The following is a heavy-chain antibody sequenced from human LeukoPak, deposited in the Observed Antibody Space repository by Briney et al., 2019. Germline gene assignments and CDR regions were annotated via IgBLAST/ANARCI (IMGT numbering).Heavy chain of an antibody. D-gene: IGHD3-10*01. CDR3: AKGSLKVRGVIITDY. CDR1: GFTFSSYW. J-gene: IGHJ4*02. V-gene: IGHV3-23*01. CDR2: SSGSGGST. Sequence: PGGSLRLSCAAPGFTFSSYWMSWVRQAPGKGLGWFSASSGSGGSTYDADSVKGRFTISRDNSKHTLYLQMNSLRAEDTAVYYCAKGSLKVRGVIITDYWGQGTLVTVSS.